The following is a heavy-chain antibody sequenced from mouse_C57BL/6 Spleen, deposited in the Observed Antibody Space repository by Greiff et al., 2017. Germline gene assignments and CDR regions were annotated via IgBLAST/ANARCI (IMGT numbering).Heavy chain of an antibody. D-gene: IGHD3-2*02. CDR3: AREDSSGPGAMDY. V-gene: IGHV1-52*01. Sequence: QVQLQQPGAELVRPGSSVKLSCKASGYTFTSYWMHWVKQRPIQGLEWIGNIDPSDSETHYNQKFKNKATLTVDKSSSTAYMQLSSLTSEDSAVYYCAREDSSGPGAMDYWGQGTSVTVSS. CDR2: IDPSDSET. CDR1: GYTFTSYW. J-gene: IGHJ4*01.